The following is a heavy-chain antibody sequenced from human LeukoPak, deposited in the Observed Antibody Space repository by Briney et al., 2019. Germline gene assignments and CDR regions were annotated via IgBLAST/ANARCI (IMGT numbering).Heavy chain of an antibody. Sequence: PGGSLRLSCAGSGFAFSVYTMSWVRQAPGKGLEWVSSISGSSSFIYYADSVKGRFTISRDNAKNSLYLQMNSLRAEDTAVYYCARDLRPRTVVTNFDYWGQGTLVTVSP. J-gene: IGHJ4*02. CDR3: ARDLRPRTVVTNFDY. CDR2: ISGSSSFI. D-gene: IGHD4-23*01. V-gene: IGHV3-21*01. CDR1: GFAFSVYT.